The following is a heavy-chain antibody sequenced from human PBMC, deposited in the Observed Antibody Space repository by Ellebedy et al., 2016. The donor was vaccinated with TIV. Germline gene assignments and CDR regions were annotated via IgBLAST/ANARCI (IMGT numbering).Heavy chain of an antibody. CDR3: ARGLAMRRRYYDSSGYYSDY. Sequence: MPSETLSLTCTVSGGSISSSSYYWGWIRQPPGKGLEWIGSIYYSGSTYYNPSLKSRVTISVDTSKNQFSLKLSSVTAADTAVYYCARGLAMRRRYYDSSGYYSDYWGQGTLVTVSS. D-gene: IGHD3-22*01. CDR2: IYYSGST. V-gene: IGHV4-39*07. J-gene: IGHJ4*02. CDR1: GGSISSSSYY.